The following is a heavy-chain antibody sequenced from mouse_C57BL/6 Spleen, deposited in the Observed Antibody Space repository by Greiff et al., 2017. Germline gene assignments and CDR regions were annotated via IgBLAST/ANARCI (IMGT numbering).Heavy chain of an antibody. CDR3: ARKDYYDYDGYYAMDY. V-gene: IGHV1-85*01. J-gene: IGHJ4*01. D-gene: IGHD2-4*01. Sequence: VKLVESGPELVKPGASVKLSSKASGYTFTSYDINWVKQRPGQGLEWIGWIYPRDGSTKYNEKYKGKATLTVDTSSSTAYMELHSLTSEDSAVYFCARKDYYDYDGYYAMDYWGQGTSVTVSS. CDR2: IYPRDGST. CDR1: GYTFTSYD.